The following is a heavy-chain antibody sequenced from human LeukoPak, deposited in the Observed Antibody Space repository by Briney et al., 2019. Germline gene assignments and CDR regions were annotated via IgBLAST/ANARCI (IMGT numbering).Heavy chain of an antibody. CDR1: GGSISSGDYY. Sequence: SETLSLTCTVSGGSISSGDYYWSWIRQPAGKGLEWIGRIYTSGSTNYNPSLKSRVTMSVDTSKNQFSLKLSSVTAADTAVYYCARVRVDTAMVFDYWGQGTLVTVSS. CDR2: IYTSGST. CDR3: ARVRVDTAMVFDY. V-gene: IGHV4-61*02. J-gene: IGHJ4*02. D-gene: IGHD5-18*01.